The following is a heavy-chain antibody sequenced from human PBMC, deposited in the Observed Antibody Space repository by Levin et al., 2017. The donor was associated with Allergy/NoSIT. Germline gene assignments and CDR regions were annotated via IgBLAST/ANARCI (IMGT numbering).Heavy chain of an antibody. D-gene: IGHD4-23*01. CDR2: IFPSDSDT. J-gene: IGHJ4*02. Sequence: PGGSLRLSCQASGYSFTSYWFGWVRQRPGKGLEWMGLIFPSDSDTRVSPSFQGQIIMSVDKSISTAYLQWTSLQASDSAMYYCARRDSDGSNSFDYWGQGTLVTVSS. CDR3: ARRDSDGSNSFDY. V-gene: IGHV5-51*01. CDR1: GYSFTSYW.